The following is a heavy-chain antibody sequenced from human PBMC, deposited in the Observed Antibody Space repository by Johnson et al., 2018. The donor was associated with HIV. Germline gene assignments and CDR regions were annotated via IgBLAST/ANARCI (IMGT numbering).Heavy chain of an antibody. V-gene: IGHV3-30*01. CDR1: GFTFNNYS. CDR2: ISYDGINK. Sequence: QVQLVESGGGVVQPGKSLRFSCAASGFTFNNYSVHWVRQAPGKGLDWVSVISYDGINKYYADSVKGRFTISRDNSKNTLYLQMNSLRAEDTAVYYCASGVSEMDAFDIWGQGTMVTVSS. D-gene: IGHD5-24*01. CDR3: ASGVSEMDAFDI. J-gene: IGHJ3*02.